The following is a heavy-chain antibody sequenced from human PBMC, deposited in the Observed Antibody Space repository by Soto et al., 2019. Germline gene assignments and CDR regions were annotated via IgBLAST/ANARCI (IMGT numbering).Heavy chain of an antibody. Sequence: GGSLRLSCAASGLTFRSYWMHWVRQAPGKGLVWVSRINTDGSVAMYVDSVKGRFTISRDNAKNSLYLQMNSLRAEDTAVYYCARDSGYSYGPLDYWGQGTLVTVSS. V-gene: IGHV3-74*03. D-gene: IGHD5-18*01. CDR1: GLTFRSYW. CDR3: ARDSGYSYGPLDY. CDR2: INTDGSVA. J-gene: IGHJ4*02.